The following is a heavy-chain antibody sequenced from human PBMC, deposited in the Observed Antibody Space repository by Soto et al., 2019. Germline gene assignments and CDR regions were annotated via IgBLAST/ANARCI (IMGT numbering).Heavy chain of an antibody. CDR2: MNPNSGNT. V-gene: IGHV1-8*01. CDR3: ARREDYSNFEPFDY. CDR1: GYTFTSYD. D-gene: IGHD4-4*01. Sequence: ASVKVSCKASGYTFTSYDINWVRQATGQGLEWMGWMNPNSGNTGHAQKFQGRVTMTRNTSISTAYMELSSLRSEDTAMYYCARREDYSNFEPFDYWGQGTLVTVSS. J-gene: IGHJ4*02.